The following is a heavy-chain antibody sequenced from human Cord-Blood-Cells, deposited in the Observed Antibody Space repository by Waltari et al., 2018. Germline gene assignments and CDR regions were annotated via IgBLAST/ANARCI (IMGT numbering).Heavy chain of an antibody. Sequence: QVQLVQSGAEVKKPGASVKVSCKASGYTFTSYAMHWVRQAPRQRLEWMGWINAGNGNTKYSQKFQGRVTITRDTSASTAYMELSSLRSEDTAVYYCARALLYSSSSDFDYWGQGTLVTVSS. D-gene: IGHD6-6*01. V-gene: IGHV1-3*01. J-gene: IGHJ4*02. CDR1: GYTFTSYA. CDR2: INAGNGNT. CDR3: ARALLYSSSSDFDY.